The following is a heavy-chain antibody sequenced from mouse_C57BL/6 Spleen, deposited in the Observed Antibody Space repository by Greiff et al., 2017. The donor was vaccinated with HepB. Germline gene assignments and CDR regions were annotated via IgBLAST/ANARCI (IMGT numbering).Heavy chain of an antibody. D-gene: IGHD2-3*01. J-gene: IGHJ2*01. CDR2: ISYDGSN. V-gene: IGHV3-6*01. CDR3: ARDDGYYFDY. Sequence: EVQLVESGPGLVKPSQSLSLTCSVTGYSITSGYYWNWIRQFPGNKLEWMGYISYDGSNNYNPSLKNRISINRDTSKNQFFLKLNSVTTEDTATYYCARDDGYYFDYWGQGTTLTVSS. CDR1: GYSITSGYY.